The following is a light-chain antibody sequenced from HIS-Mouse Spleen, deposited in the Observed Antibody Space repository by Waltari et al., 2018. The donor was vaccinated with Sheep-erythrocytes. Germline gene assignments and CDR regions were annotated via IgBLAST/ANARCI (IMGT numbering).Light chain of an antibody. J-gene: IGLJ3*02. CDR3: CSYAGSSTPWV. V-gene: IGLV2-23*01. Sequence: QSALTQHASVSGSPGQSLTISCTGTSSAVGGYNLLSWYQQHPGKAPKPMIYEGSKRPSGVSNRFSGSKSGNTASLTISGLQAEDEADYYCCSYAGSSTPWVFGGGTKLTVL. CDR2: EGS. CDR1: SSAVGGYNL.